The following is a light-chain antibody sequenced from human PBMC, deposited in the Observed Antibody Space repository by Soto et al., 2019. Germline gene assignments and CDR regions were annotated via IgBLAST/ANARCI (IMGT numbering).Light chain of an antibody. Sequence: TQLTQSPSSLSASVGDRVTITCRASQGISSYLAWYQQKPGKAPKVLVYAASTLQSGVPSRFSGSGSGTDFTLTISSLQSEDFATYYCQQLNSYPALTFGGGTKVEIK. CDR1: QGISSY. CDR3: QQLNSYPALT. J-gene: IGKJ4*01. V-gene: IGKV1-9*01. CDR2: AAS.